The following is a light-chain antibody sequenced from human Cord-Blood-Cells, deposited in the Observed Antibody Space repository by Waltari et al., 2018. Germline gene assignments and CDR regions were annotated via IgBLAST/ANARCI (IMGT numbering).Light chain of an antibody. J-gene: IGLJ2*01. CDR2: EVS. CDR3: SSYAGSK. CDR1: SSDVGGYNY. Sequence: QSALTQPPSASGSPGQSVTISCTGTSSDVGGYNYVSWYQQHPGKAPKLMIYEVSKRPPGVPDRFSGSKSGNTASLTVSGLQAEDEADYYCSSYAGSKFGGGTKLTVL. V-gene: IGLV2-8*01.